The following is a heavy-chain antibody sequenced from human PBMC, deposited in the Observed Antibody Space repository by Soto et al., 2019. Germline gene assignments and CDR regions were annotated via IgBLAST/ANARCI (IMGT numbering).Heavy chain of an antibody. CDR1: GGTFSSYA. V-gene: IGHV1-69*01. CDR3: ASIHWDIVVVPAARAGYYYYGMDF. D-gene: IGHD2-2*01. Sequence: QVQLVQSGAEVKKPGSSVKVSCKASGGTFSSYAISWVRQAPGQGLEWMGGIIPNFGTANYAQKFQGRVTITADESTSTAYMERTSLRAEDTAVYYCASIHWDIVVVPAARAGYYYYGMDFWGQGTTVTVSS. J-gene: IGHJ6*02. CDR2: IIPNFGTA.